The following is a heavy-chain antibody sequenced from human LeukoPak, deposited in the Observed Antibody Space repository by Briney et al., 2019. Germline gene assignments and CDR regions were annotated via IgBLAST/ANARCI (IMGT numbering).Heavy chain of an antibody. CDR1: GFTFRSYA. D-gene: IGHD4-23*01. J-gene: IGHJ4*02. Sequence: PGGSLRLSCEASGFTFRSYAMNWVRQAPGKGLEWVSVISGSGDGTHYADSVKGRFTVSRDNSKNTLYLQMNSLRVEDTAVYSCAKAPGFTVVTSFDWWGQGTQVTASS. V-gene: IGHV3-23*01. CDR3: AKAPGFTVVTSFDW. CDR2: ISGSGDGT.